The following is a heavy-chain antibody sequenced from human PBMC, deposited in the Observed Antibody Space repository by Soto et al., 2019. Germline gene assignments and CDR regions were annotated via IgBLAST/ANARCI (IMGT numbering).Heavy chain of an antibody. CDR3: ARGRYYDSSGSSFDAFDI. CDR2: IYYSGST. J-gene: IGHJ3*02. V-gene: IGHV4-59*01. CDR1: GGSISSYY. D-gene: IGHD3-22*01. Sequence: SETLSLTCTVSGGSISSYYWSWIRQPPGKGLEWIGYIYYSGSTNYNPSIKSRVTISVDTSKNQFSLKLSSVTAADTAVYFCARGRYYDSSGSSFDAFDIWGQGTMVTVSS.